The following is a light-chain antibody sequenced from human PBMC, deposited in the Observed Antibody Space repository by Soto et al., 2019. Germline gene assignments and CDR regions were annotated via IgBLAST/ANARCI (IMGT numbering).Light chain of an antibody. CDR1: QSVSTT. V-gene: IGKV3-15*01. CDR3: QQYKDWPTT. CDR2: GAS. Sequence: EIVMSQSPATLSVYPGERATLYCRASQSVSTTVAWYHQIPGQPPRLLVYGASTRATGIPARFSGSGAGTDFTLTITSLQSEDLGVYFCQQYKDWPTTFGQGTKVDIK. J-gene: IGKJ1*01.